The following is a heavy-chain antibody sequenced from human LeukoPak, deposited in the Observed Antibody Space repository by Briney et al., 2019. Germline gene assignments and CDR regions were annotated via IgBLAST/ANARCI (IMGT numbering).Heavy chain of an antibody. Sequence: SETLSLTCTVSGPSISSYYWSWIRQPPGKGLEWIGYIYYSGSTNYNPSLKSRVTISVDTSKNQFSLKLSSVTAADTAVYYCARDVAMVTNYWGQGTLVTVSS. V-gene: IGHV4-59*12. CDR3: ARDVAMVTNY. CDR2: IYYSGST. J-gene: IGHJ4*02. CDR1: GPSISSYY. D-gene: IGHD5-18*01.